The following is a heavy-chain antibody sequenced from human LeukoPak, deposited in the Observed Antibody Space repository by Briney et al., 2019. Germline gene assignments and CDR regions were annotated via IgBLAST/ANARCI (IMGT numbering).Heavy chain of an antibody. CDR1: GLTFSDYS. V-gene: IGHV3-21*01. J-gene: IGHJ5*01. D-gene: IGHD3-10*01. CDR2: INPTSTSI. CDR3: VRLRRNSDRSYYYDS. Sequence: GGSLRLSCVASGLTFSDYSINWVRRAPGKGLGWVSSINPTSTSIYYADAVRGRFTISRDNAKSSLYLQMDSLRAEDTAVYYCVRLRRNSDRSYYYDSWGQGILVTVSS.